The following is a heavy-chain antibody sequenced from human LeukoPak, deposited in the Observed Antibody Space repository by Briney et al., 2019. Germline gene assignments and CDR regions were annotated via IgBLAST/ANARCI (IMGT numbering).Heavy chain of an antibody. CDR3: AKDRYYDFWSGYYTPLDY. Sequence: GGSLRLSCAASGFTFSSYGMHWVRQAPGKGLEWVAVISYDGSNRYYADFVKGRFTISRDNSKNTLYLQMNSLRAEDTAVYYCAKDRYYDFWSGYYTPLDYWGQGTLVTVSS. V-gene: IGHV3-30*18. J-gene: IGHJ4*02. CDR2: ISYDGSNR. D-gene: IGHD3-3*01. CDR1: GFTFSSYG.